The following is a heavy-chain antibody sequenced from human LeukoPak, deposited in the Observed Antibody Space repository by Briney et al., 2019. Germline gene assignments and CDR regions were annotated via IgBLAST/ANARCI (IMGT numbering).Heavy chain of an antibody. V-gene: IGHV4-59*01. D-gene: IGHD3-22*01. Sequence: SETLSLTCSVSGGSISSYYWSWIRQPPGKGPEWIGYIYHTGSAHYNPSLKSRVTMSVDTSKNQFSLKLSSVTAADTAVYYCARDLAWQWLQKGDDAFDIWGQGTMVTVSS. CDR3: ARDLAWQWLQKGDDAFDI. CDR1: GGSISSYY. CDR2: IYHTGSA. J-gene: IGHJ3*02.